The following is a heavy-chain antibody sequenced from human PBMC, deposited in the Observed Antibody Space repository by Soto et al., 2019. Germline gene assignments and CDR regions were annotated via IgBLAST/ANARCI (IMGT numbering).Heavy chain of an antibody. CDR1: GGSTSSDNY. CDR2: IYYSGNT. Sequence: QVQLQESGPGLVKPSQTLSLTCTVSGGSTSSDNYWSWIRQPPGNGLEWIGHIYYSGNTDYNPSLKSRLAISIDTSKNQFSLKLSSVTAADTAVYFWAIEGGESSDGLYYFDSWGQGSLVTVSS. V-gene: IGHV4-30-4*01. J-gene: IGHJ4*02. D-gene: IGHD6-6*01. CDR3: AIEGGESSDGLYYFDS.